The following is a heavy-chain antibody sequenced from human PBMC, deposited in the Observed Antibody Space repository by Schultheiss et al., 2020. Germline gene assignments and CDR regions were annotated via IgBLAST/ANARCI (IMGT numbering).Heavy chain of an antibody. J-gene: IGHJ3*02. V-gene: IGHV4-39*01. D-gene: IGHD2-8*01. CDR3: ARLSVLMVYDDPLSSGWYGDAFDI. CDR2: IYYSGST. Sequence: SATLSLTCTVSGGSISSSSYYWGWIRQPPGKGLEWIGSIYYSGSTYYNPSLKSRVTISVDTSKNQFSLKLSSVTAADTAVYYCARLSVLMVYDDPLSSGWYGDAFDIWGPGTMVTVAS. CDR1: GGSISSSSYY.